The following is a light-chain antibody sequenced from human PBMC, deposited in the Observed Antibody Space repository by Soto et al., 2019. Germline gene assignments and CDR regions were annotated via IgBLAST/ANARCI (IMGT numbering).Light chain of an antibody. V-gene: IGKV3-15*01. Sequence: EIVLTPSPGTLSLSPGETATLSCRASQSVSSTYLAWYQQKPGQAPRLLIYGASTRATGIPARFSGSGSGTEFTLTISSLQSEDFAVYYCQQYNNWPRTFGQGTKVDIK. CDR3: QQYNNWPRT. CDR1: QSVSSTY. CDR2: GAS. J-gene: IGKJ1*01.